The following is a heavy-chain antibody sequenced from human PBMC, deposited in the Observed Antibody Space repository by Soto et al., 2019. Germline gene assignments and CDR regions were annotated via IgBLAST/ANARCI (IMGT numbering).Heavy chain of an antibody. V-gene: IGHV1-24*01. CDR1: GYTLTELS. Sequence: ASVKVSCKVSGYTLTELSMHWVRQAPGKGFEWMGGFDPEDGETIYAQKFQGRVTMTEDTSTDTAYMELSSLRSEDTAAYYCATVTPGYSSGWAYYFDYWGQGTLVTVSS. D-gene: IGHD6-19*01. J-gene: IGHJ4*02. CDR3: ATVTPGYSSGWAYYFDY. CDR2: FDPEDGET.